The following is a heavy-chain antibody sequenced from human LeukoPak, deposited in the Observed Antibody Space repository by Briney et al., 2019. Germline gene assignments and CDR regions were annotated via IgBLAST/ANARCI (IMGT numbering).Heavy chain of an antibody. D-gene: IGHD4/OR15-4a*01. V-gene: IGHV3-23*01. Sequence: GGSLRLSCAASGFTFSSYAMSWVRQPPGKGLEWVSAISGSGGSTYYADSVKGRFTISRDNSKNTLYLQMNSLRAEDTAVYYCAKVFPTDYGRRNPIEAPNLWYWGQGTLVTVSS. CDR1: GFTFSSYA. CDR2: ISGSGGST. CDR3: AKVFPTDYGRRNPIEAPNLWY. J-gene: IGHJ4*02.